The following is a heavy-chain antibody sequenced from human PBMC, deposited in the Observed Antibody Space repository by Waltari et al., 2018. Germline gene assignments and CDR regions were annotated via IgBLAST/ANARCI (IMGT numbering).Heavy chain of an antibody. J-gene: IGHJ4*02. CDR2: INPTSGGT. D-gene: IGHD6-19*01. V-gene: IGHV1-2*02. Sequence: QVQLVQSGAEVKKPGASVNVSCKTSGYTFTGNYIFWVRQAPGQGPEWMGMINPTSGGTRIAQKFQGMVTMTRDTSTTTAYLEVSELKSDDTAVYYCARGEPLAGRKIPFDSWGQGTLVTVSS. CDR3: ARGEPLAGRKIPFDS. CDR1: GYTFTGNY.